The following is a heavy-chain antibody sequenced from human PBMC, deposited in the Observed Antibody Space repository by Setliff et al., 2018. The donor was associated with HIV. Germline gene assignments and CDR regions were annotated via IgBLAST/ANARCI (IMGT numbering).Heavy chain of an antibody. Sequence: SETLSLTCTVSGGSMRGYYWSWIRQPAGKGLEWIGRVYISGSTNYNPSLESRVTMSLDNSKNQFSLKLSSVTAADTAVYYCARQRDFDWLLQNYYYMDVWGKGATVTVSS. CDR2: VYISGST. J-gene: IGHJ6*03. CDR1: GGSMRGYY. V-gene: IGHV4-4*07. CDR3: ARQRDFDWLLQNYYYMDV. D-gene: IGHD3-9*01.